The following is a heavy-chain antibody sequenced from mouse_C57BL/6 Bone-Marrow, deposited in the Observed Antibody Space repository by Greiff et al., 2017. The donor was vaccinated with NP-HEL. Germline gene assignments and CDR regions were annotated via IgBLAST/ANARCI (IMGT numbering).Heavy chain of an antibody. CDR2: IYPGDGDT. Sequence: VKLMESGPELVKPGASVKISCKASGYAFSSSWMNWVKQRPGKGLEWIGRIYPGDGDTNYNGKFKGKATLTADKSSSTAYMQLSSLTSEDSAVYFCAREGIYGNYGYFDVWGTGTTVTVSS. J-gene: IGHJ1*03. D-gene: IGHD2-1*01. V-gene: IGHV1-82*01. CDR1: GYAFSSSW. CDR3: AREGIYGNYGYFDV.